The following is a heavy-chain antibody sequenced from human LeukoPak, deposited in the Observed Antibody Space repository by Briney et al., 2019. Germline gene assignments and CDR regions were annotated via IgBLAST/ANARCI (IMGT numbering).Heavy chain of an antibody. J-gene: IGHJ4*02. CDR3: AKDRSYAFDF. Sequence: PGGSLRLSCAASGFSFSSYAMSWVRQAPGKGLEWVSALSGSGASTYYADSVKGRFTISRDNSKSALYLQMNSLRAEDTAMYYCAKDRSYAFDFWGQGTLVTVSS. CDR2: LSGSGAST. V-gene: IGHV3-23*01. D-gene: IGHD3-16*01. CDR1: GFSFSSYA.